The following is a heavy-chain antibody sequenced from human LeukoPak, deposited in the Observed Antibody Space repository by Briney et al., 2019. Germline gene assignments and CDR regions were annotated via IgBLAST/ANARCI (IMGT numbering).Heavy chain of an antibody. J-gene: IGHJ4*02. CDR2: INTNGANT. Sequence: PGGSLRLSCSASGFTFKSYAMHWVRQAPGKGLEYVSSINTNGANTYYADSVKGRFSISRDNSKNTLYLQMSSLRAEDTAVYYCVPKGTEGYWGQGTLVTVSS. CDR3: VPKGTEGY. CDR1: GFTFKSYA. V-gene: IGHV3-64D*06.